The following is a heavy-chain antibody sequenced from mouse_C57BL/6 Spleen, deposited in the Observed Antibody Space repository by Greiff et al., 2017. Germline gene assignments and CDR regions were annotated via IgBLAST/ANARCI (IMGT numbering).Heavy chain of an antibody. V-gene: IGHV14-3*01. CDR3: ARGAGFFDY. CDR2: IDPANGNT. J-gene: IGHJ2*01. D-gene: IGHD3-3*01. CDR1: GFNIKDYY. Sequence: VQLQQSGAELVKPGASVKLSCTASGFNIKDYYMHWVKQRTEQGLEWIGRIDPANGNTKYAPKFQGKATITADTSSNTAYLQLSSLTSEDTAIYYCARGAGFFDYWGQGTTLTVSS.